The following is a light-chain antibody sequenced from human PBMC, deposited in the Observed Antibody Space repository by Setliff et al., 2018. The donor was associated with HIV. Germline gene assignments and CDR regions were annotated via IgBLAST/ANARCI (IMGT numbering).Light chain of an antibody. Sequence: QSVLTQPASVSGSPGQSITLSCTGTTSDIGAYTYVSWYRQHPGKAPQLIIYDVDKRPSGVSHRFSGSKSGNTASLTISGLQAEDEADYFCSSYINTFIFGGGTKVTGL. CDR2: DVD. J-gene: IGLJ1*01. CDR1: TSDIGAYTY. V-gene: IGLV2-14*03. CDR3: SSYINTFI.